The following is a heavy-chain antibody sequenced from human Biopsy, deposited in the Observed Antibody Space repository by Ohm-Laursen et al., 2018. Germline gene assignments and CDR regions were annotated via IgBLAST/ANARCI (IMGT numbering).Heavy chain of an antibody. V-gene: IGHV1-24*01. CDR2: FAPENGKT. J-gene: IGHJ4*02. CDR1: GYTLNELS. CDR3: AADINVWNVNY. D-gene: IGHD1-1*01. Sequence: GSSVKVSCKVSGYTLNELSMHWVRQVPGKGLECMGGFAPENGKTVYAQNFQARASLTEDTSTDTAYMELRSLRSEDTAVYYCAADINVWNVNYWGQGTQVTVSS.